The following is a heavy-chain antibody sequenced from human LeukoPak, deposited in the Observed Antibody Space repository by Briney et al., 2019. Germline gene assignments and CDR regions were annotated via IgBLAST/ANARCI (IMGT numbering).Heavy chain of an antibody. Sequence: PGGSLRLSCAASGFTFSSYAMSWVRQAPGKGLEWVSVISGSGGSTYYADSVKGRFTISRDNSKNTLYLQMNSLRAEDTAVYYCAKGTEYYDFWSGYQHPYYFDYWGQGTLVTVSS. CDR2: ISGSGGST. CDR1: GFTFSSYA. CDR3: AKGTEYYDFWSGYQHPYYFDY. D-gene: IGHD3-3*01. J-gene: IGHJ4*02. V-gene: IGHV3-23*01.